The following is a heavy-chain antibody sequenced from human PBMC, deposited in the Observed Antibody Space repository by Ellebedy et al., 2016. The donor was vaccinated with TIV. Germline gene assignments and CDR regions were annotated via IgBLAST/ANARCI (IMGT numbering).Heavy chain of an antibody. D-gene: IGHD2-2*01. CDR3: ASKHVVPAAMGSWFDP. CDR1: GGSISSYY. CDR2: IYYSGST. J-gene: IGHJ5*02. V-gene: IGHV4-59*12. Sequence: MPSETLSLTCTVSGGSISSYYWSWIRQPPGKGLEWIGYIYYSGSTNYNPSLKSRVTISVDTSKNQFSLKLSSVTAADTAVYYCASKHVVPAAMGSWFDPWGQGTLVTVSS.